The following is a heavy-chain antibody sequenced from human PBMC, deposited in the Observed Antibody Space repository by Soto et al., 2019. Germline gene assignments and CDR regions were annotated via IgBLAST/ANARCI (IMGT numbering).Heavy chain of an antibody. CDR1: CYW. V-gene: IGHV3-74*01. D-gene: IGHD3-10*01. CDR3: ARVSTSDYYGSGSYGY. CDR2: INSEGSSI. J-gene: IGHJ4*02. Sequence: CYWMHWVRQAPGKGLVWVSRINSEGSSISYADSVNGRFTISRDNAKNTLYLQMNSLRAEDTAVYYCARVSTSDYYGSGSYGYWGQGTLVTVSS.